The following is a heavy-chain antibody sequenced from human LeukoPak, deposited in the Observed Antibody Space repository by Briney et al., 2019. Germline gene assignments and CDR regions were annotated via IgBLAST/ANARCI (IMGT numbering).Heavy chain of an antibody. J-gene: IGHJ4*02. CDR3: TSWRGYRDY. CDR1: GFTFNTYY. Sequence: GGSLRLSCVASGFTFNTYYMHWVRQASGKGLEWVGRIRSKANSYATAYAASVKGRFTISRDDLKNTAYLQMNSLKTEDTAVYYCTSWRGYRDYWGQGTLVTVSS. D-gene: IGHD3-3*01. V-gene: IGHV3-73*01. CDR2: IRSKANSYAT.